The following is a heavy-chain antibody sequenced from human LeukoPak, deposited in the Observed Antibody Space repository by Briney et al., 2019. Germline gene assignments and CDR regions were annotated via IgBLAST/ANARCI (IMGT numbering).Heavy chain of an antibody. CDR3: ARYYDSSGYWSTPHFDS. Sequence: SETLSLTCTVSGDSVNGISFYWSWIRQPPGKGLQYIGYIQYSGSTNYNPSLKSRVTISVDTSKNQFSLKLSSVTAADTAVYYCARYYDSSGYWSTPHFDSWGQGTLVTVSS. J-gene: IGHJ4*02. CDR1: GDSVNGISFY. V-gene: IGHV4-61*01. D-gene: IGHD3-22*01. CDR2: IQYSGST.